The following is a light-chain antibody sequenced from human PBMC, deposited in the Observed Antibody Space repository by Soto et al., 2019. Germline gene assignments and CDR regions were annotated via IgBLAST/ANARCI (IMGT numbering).Light chain of an antibody. J-gene: IGKJ3*01. V-gene: IGKV1-39*01. Sequence: DIQMTQSPSSLSASLGDRVTIICRASQSINSYLNWYQHKPGKAPNLLIYAASSLQSGVPSRFSGSGSGTDFTLTITSLQPEDFATYYCQQSYSTPFTFGPGTKVDIK. CDR1: QSINSY. CDR3: QQSYSTPFT. CDR2: AAS.